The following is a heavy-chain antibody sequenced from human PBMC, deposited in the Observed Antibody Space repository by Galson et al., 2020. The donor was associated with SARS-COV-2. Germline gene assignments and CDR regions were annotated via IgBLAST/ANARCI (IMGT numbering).Heavy chain of an antibody. CDR2: ISAYNGNT. CDR3: ARGAGMTTVVSPQVY. D-gene: IGHD4-4*01. V-gene: IGHV1-18*01. Sequence: ASVKVSCKASGYTFTTYGIKWVRQAPGQGLEWMGWISAYNGNTNYAQKLQGRVTMTTDTSTSTAYMELRSLKSDDTAVCYCARGAGMTTVVSPQVYWGQGTLVTVSS. CDR1: GYTFTTYG. J-gene: IGHJ4*02.